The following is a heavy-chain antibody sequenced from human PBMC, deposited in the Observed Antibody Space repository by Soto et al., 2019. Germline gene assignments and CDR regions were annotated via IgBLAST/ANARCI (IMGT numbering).Heavy chain of an antibody. V-gene: IGHV3-74*01. CDR2: INSDGSRT. D-gene: IGHD3-22*01. CDR3: ARGDGDYYDGNGYLGRH. Sequence: VQLVESGGGIVQPGGSLRLSCAAYGFTFSSYWMHWVRQAPGKGLVWVSRINSDGSRTSYADSAKGRFTISRDNAKNTVYLQMNSLRAEDTAVYYCARGDGDYYDGNGYLGRHWGQGTLVTVSS. CDR1: GFTFSSYW. J-gene: IGHJ4*02.